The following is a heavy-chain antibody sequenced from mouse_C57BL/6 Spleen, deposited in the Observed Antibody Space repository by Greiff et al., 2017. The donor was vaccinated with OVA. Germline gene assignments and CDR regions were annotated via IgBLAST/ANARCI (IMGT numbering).Heavy chain of an antibody. J-gene: IGHJ3*01. Sequence: EVQGVESGGGLVQPKGSLKLSCAASGFSFNTYAMNWVRQAPGKGLEWVARIRSKSNNYATYYADSVKDRFTISRDNSESMLYLQMNNLKTEDKAVYYCGRQGDYTQFAYWGQGTLVTVSA. CDR3: GRQGDYTQFAY. CDR1: GFSFNTYA. D-gene: IGHD2-12*01. CDR2: IRSKSNNYAT. V-gene: IGHV10-1*01.